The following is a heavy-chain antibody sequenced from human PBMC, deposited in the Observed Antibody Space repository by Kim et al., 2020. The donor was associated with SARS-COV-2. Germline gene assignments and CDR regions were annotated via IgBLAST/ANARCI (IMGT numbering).Heavy chain of an antibody. J-gene: IGHJ6*02. Sequence: SETLSLTCAVYGGSFSGYYWSWIRQPPGKGLEWIGEINHSGSTNYNPSLKSRVTISVDTSKNQFSLKLSSVTAADTAVYYCARALYYYGSGSYHYYYYGMDVWGQGTTVTVSS. CDR3: ARALYYYGSGSYHYYYYGMDV. V-gene: IGHV4-34*01. CDR2: INHSGST. D-gene: IGHD3-10*01. CDR1: GGSFSGYY.